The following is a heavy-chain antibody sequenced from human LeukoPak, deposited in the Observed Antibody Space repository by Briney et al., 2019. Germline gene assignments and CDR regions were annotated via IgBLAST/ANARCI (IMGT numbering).Heavy chain of an antibody. CDR2: ISGDGGSA. CDR3: AKRVSLLFGEYNKGYYFDQ. V-gene: IGHV3-23*01. J-gene: IGHJ4*02. D-gene: IGHD3-10*01. CDR1: GISFSSYA. Sequence: GGSLRLSCVASGISFSSYAMSWVRQAPGKGLEWVSAISGDGGSAYYADSVKGRFATSRDNSKDTLSLQIHSLRAEDTAVYYCAKRVSLLFGEYNKGYYFDQWGQGTLVTVSS.